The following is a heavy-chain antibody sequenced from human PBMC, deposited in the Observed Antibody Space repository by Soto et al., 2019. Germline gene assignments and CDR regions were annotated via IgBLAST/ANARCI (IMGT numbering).Heavy chain of an antibody. J-gene: IGHJ4*02. V-gene: IGHV3-73*01. CDR3: PASGSDAFVEY. D-gene: IGHD5-12*01. CDR1: GFTFSGSA. CDR2: IRSKTNSYAT. Sequence: PGGSLRLSCAASGFTFSGSAMHWVRQASGKGLEWVGRIRSKTNSYATAYAASVKGRFTISRDDSKNTAYLQMNSLKTEDTAVYYCPASGSDAFVEYWGQGTPVTVSS.